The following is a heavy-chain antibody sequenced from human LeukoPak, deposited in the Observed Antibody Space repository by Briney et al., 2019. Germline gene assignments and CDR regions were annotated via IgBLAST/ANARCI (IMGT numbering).Heavy chain of an antibody. V-gene: IGHV3-9*01. Sequence: GGSLRLSCAASGFTFDDYAMHWVRQAPGKGLEWVSGISWNSGSIGYADSVKGRFTISRDNAKNSLYLQMNSLRAVDTALYYCAKDVYSYGRFFDYWGQGTLVTVSS. CDR1: GFTFDDYA. CDR2: ISWNSGSI. D-gene: IGHD5-18*01. CDR3: AKDVYSYGRFFDY. J-gene: IGHJ4*02.